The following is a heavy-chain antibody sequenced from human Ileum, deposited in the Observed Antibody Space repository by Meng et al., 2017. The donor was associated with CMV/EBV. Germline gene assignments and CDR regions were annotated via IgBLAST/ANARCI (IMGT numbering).Heavy chain of an antibody. CDR1: GGSVNNYY. D-gene: IGHD1-26*01. J-gene: IGHJ4*02. V-gene: IGHV4-4*07. CDR3: ARGPGASTREGFDY. Sequence: QGQLPGSGPGLVKPSETLSLPCTVPGGSVNNYYWSWIRQSAGKGLELIGRFYSSDTYNYHPSLDSRVTMSLDTSKNQFSLNLRSVTAADTATYYCARGPGASTREGFDYWGLGTLVTVSS. CDR2: FYSSDTY.